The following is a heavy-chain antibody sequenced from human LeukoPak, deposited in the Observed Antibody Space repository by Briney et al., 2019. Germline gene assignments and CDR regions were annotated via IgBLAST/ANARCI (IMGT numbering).Heavy chain of an antibody. Sequence: GGSLRLSCAASGFTFSSYWMSWVRQAPGKGLEWVANIKQGGSEKYYVDSVKGRFTVSRDNAKNSLYLQMNSLRAEDTAVYYCARDNSGSSWYYYYYGMDVWGQGTTVTVSS. CDR1: GFTFSSYW. J-gene: IGHJ6*02. D-gene: IGHD6-13*01. CDR3: ARDNSGSSWYYYYYGMDV. V-gene: IGHV3-7*01. CDR2: IKQGGSEK.